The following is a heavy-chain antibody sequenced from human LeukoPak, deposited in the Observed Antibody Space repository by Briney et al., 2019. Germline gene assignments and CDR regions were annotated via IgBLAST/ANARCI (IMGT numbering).Heavy chain of an antibody. Sequence: ASQTLSLTCTVSGGSISSGDYYWSWIRQPPGKGLEWIGYIYYSGSTYYNPSLKSRVTISVDTSKNQFSLKLSSVTAADTAVYYCARYQTPIAAAGSRYAFDIWGQGTMVTVSS. CDR2: IYYSGST. V-gene: IGHV4-30-4*01. CDR3: ARYQTPIAAAGSRYAFDI. J-gene: IGHJ3*02. CDR1: GGSISSGDYY. D-gene: IGHD6-13*01.